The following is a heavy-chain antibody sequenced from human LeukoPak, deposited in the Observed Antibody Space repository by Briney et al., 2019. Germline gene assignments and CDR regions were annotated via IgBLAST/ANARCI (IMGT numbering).Heavy chain of an antibody. J-gene: IGHJ4*02. V-gene: IGHV1-69*04. D-gene: IGHD5-24*01. Sequence: CXXXGGXFSSXXXSWVRXXPXXXXXXXXRIIPILGVANYAQKFQGRVTITADKSTSTAYMELSSLRSEDTAVYYCARDGRDGYSIDYWGQGTLVTVSS. CDR1: GGXFSSXX. CDR2: IIPILGVA. CDR3: ARDGRDGYSIDY.